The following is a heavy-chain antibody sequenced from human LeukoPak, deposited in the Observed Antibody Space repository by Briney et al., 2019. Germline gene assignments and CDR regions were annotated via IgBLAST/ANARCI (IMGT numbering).Heavy chain of an antibody. V-gene: IGHV4-61*02. D-gene: IGHD6-13*01. Sequence: SETLSLTCTVSGDSISSGDYYWSWIRQPAGKGLEWIGRISSSGSTYYNPSLKSRVTVSVDTSKNQFSLKLSSVTAVDTAVYYCARGIAAAAPWGQGTLVTVSS. CDR1: GDSISSGDYY. CDR2: ISSSGST. J-gene: IGHJ5*02. CDR3: ARGIAAAAP.